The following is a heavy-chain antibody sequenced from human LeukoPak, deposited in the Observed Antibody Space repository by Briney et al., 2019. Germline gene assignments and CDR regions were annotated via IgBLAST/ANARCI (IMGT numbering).Heavy chain of an antibody. V-gene: IGHV4-59*01. CDR3: AKEQTTMTSWFSCL. J-gene: IGHJ2*01. D-gene: IGHD4-17*01. CDR2: IYYIGST. CDR1: GASISNYY. Sequence: SETLSLTCTVSGASISNYYWCWVRQPPGKGLEWIGYIYYIGSTNYNPSLKSRVTFSVDTSKNQFSLKLRSVTAADTSVNYCAKEQTTMTSWFSCLWARGTLVTVSS.